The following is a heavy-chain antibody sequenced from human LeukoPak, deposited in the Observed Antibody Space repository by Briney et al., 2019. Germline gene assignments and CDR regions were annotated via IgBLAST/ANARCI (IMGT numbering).Heavy chain of an antibody. CDR2: ISSSSSYI. D-gene: IGHD6-6*01. CDR1: GFTFSSYS. Sequence: GGSLRLSCAASGFTFSSYSMNWVRQAPGKGLEWVSSISSSSSYIYYADSVKGRFTISRDNAKNSLYLQMNGLRAEDTAVYYCARSSYSSSSNLDYWGQGTLVTVSS. J-gene: IGHJ4*02. CDR3: ARSSYSSSSNLDY. V-gene: IGHV3-21*01.